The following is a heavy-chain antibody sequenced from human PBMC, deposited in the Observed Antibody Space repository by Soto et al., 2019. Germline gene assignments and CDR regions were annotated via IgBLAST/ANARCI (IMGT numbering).Heavy chain of an antibody. CDR3: ATRGARGPGYYYCSYGMDV. J-gene: IGHJ6*02. Sequence: QVQLVQSGAEVKKPGSSVKVSCKASGGTFSSYAISWVRQAPGQGLEWMGGIIPIFGTANYAQKFQGRVTITADESTSTAYMELSSLRSEDTGVYYCATRGARGPGYYYCSYGMDVWGQGTTVTVSS. CDR1: GGTFSSYA. V-gene: IGHV1-69*01. CDR2: IIPIFGTA. D-gene: IGHD2-15*01.